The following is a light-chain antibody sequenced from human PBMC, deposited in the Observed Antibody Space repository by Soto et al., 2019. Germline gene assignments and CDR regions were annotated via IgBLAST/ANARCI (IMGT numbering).Light chain of an antibody. CDR3: SSYPGRGTWF. J-gene: IGLJ7*01. CDR2: EVT. V-gene: IGLV2-23*02. CDR1: SSDVGSYNL. Sequence: QSALTQPASVSGSPGQSITISCTGTSSDVGSYNLVSWYQQHPGEVPKLMIYEVTKRPSGVSNLFSGSKSGNTASLTVFGLQVEDVDDYYSSSYPGRGTWFLGGG.